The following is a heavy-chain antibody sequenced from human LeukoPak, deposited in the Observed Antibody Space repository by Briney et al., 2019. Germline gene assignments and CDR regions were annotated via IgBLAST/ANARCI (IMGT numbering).Heavy chain of an antibody. CDR1: GYSISSGYY. CDR3: ASYNWNDVEDY. V-gene: IGHV4-38-2*01. D-gene: IGHD1-20*01. CDR2: IYYGGST. Sequence: SETLSLTCAVSGYSISSGYYWGWIRQPPGKGLEWIGYIYYGGSTNYNPSLKSRVTISVDTSKNQFSLKLSSVTAADTAVYYCASYNWNDVEDYWGQGTLVTVSS. J-gene: IGHJ4*02.